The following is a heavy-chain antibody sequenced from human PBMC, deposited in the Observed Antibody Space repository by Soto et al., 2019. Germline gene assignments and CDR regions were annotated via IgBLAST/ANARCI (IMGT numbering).Heavy chain of an antibody. CDR3: ANSWKLKPPFDR. D-gene: IGHD1-1*01. V-gene: IGHV3-23*01. Sequence: GGSLSLCCAVSGSVFNNNVMTWVRQVVGQGLGWVATISSSGGTTYYADSVKGLFTITTDNTKHTLYLLMTNLTVGDTAVYFCANSWKLKPPFDRWGQGALVTVSS. J-gene: IGHJ4*02. CDR1: GSVFNNNV. CDR2: ISSSGGTT.